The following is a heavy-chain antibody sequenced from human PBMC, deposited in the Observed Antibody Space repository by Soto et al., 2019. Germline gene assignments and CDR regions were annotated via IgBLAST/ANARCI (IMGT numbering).Heavy chain of an antibody. CDR2: IKQDGSQK. CDR3: ARVEGGYYGSGRYGFGY. D-gene: IGHD3-10*01. CDR1: GFTFSNYW. Sequence: AASGFTFSNYWMTWVRQAPGKGLEWVANIKQDGSQKYYVDSVKGRSTISRDNAKNSVYLHMDSLRVEDTAVYYCARVEGGYYGSGRYGFGYWGQGSLVTVSS. J-gene: IGHJ4*02. V-gene: IGHV3-7*01.